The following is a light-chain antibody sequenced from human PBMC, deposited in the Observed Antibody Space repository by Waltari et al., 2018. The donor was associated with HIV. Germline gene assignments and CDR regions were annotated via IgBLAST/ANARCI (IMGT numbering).Light chain of an antibody. J-gene: IGKJ2*01. V-gene: IGKV1-33*01. CDR3: QQSYSTPPT. CDR1: QDISNY. Sequence: DIQLTQSPSSLSAAVGDRVTITCQASQDISNYLNWYQQKSGKAPKAVIYEASKLETGVSSRFSGSGSGTHFTFTISSLQPEDIATYYCQQSYSTPPTFGQGTKLEIK. CDR2: EAS.